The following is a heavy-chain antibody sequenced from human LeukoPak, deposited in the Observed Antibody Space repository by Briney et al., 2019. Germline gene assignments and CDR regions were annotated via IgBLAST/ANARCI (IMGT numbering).Heavy chain of an antibody. CDR2: ASYSGNT. CDR1: GGSFSGYY. D-gene: IGHD3-22*01. V-gene: IGHV4-34*01. Sequence: SETLSLTCAVYGGSFSGYYWGWIRQPPGKGLEWIGSASYSGNTYYNPSLKSRVTILVDTSKNQFSLKMTSVTAADTAVYYCARDQYYDVSTYYEIDYWGQGTLATVSS. CDR3: ARDQYYDVSTYYEIDY. J-gene: IGHJ4*02.